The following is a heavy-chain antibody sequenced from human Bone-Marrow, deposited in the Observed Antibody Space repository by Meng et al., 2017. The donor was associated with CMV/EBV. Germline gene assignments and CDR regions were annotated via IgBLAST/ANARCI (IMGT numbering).Heavy chain of an antibody. D-gene: IGHD3-22*01. CDR3: ARDVTYYYDSSGYYSQGFFDH. CDR1: TSYG. CDR2: ISAYNGNT. V-gene: IGHV1-18*01. J-gene: IGHJ4*02. Sequence: TSYGISWVRQAPGQGLEWMGWISAYNGNTNYAQKLQGRVTMTTDTSTSTAYMELRSLRSDDTAVYYCARDVTYYYDSSGYYSQGFFDHWGQGTLVTVSS.